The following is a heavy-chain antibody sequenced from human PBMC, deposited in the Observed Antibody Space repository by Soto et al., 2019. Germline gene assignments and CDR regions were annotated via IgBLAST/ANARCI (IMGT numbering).Heavy chain of an antibody. CDR2: INHSGST. Sequence: PSETLSLTCAVYGGSFSGYYWSWIRQPPGKGLEWIGEINHSGSTNYNPSLKSRVTISVDTSKNQFSLKLSSVTAADTAVYYCARGPIAAGTHFAYWGQGTLVIVSS. V-gene: IGHV4-34*01. CDR3: ARGPIAAGTHFAY. D-gene: IGHD6-13*01. CDR1: GGSFSGYY. J-gene: IGHJ4*02.